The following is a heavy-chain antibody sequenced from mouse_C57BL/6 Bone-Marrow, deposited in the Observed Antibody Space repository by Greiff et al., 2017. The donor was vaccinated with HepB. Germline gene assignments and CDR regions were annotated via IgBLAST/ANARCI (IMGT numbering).Heavy chain of an antibody. J-gene: IGHJ1*03. Sequence: EVQRVESGPGLVKPSQSLSLTCSVTGYSITSGYYWNWIRQFPGNKLEWMGYISYDGSNNYNPSLTNRISITRDTSKNQFFLKLNSVTTEDTATYYCAREDILRYFDVWGTGTTVTVSS. CDR1: GYSITSGYY. CDR2: ISYDGSN. CDR3: AREDILRYFDV. V-gene: IGHV3-6*01.